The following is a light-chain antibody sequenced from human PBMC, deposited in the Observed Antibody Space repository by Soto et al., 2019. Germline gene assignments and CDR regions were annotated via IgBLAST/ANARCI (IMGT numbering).Light chain of an antibody. V-gene: IGKV3-20*01. CDR2: GAS. CDR3: QQYNNWPT. J-gene: IGKJ5*01. CDR1: QSVSSSY. Sequence: EIVLTQSPGTLSLSPGEGATLSCRASQSVSSSYIAWYQQRPGQTPSLLIYGASSRATGIPDRFSGSGSGTEFTLTISSLQSEDFAVYYCQQYNNWPTFGQGTRLEIK.